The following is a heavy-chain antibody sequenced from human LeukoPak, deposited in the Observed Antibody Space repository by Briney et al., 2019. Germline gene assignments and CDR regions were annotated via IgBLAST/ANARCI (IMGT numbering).Heavy chain of an antibody. Sequence: SETLSLTCAVYGGSFSGYYWSWIRQPPGKGLEWIGEINHSGSTNYNPPLKSRVTISVDTSKNQFSLKLSSVTAADTAVYYCAGGYSVAGLFQHWGQGTLVTVSS. CDR1: GGSFSGYY. J-gene: IGHJ1*01. D-gene: IGHD6-19*01. V-gene: IGHV4-34*01. CDR2: INHSGST. CDR3: AGGYSVAGLFQH.